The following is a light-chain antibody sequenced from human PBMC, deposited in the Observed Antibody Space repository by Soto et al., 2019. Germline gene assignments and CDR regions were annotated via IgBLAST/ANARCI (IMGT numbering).Light chain of an antibody. J-gene: IGKJ1*01. CDR1: QSVSNNY. CDR2: GAS. CDR3: HQDDFLPRT. V-gene: IGKV3-20*01. Sequence: IVLTHSPGTLSLPPRERATLSCRASQSVSNNYLAWYQQKPGQAPRLLIYGASNRATGIPDRFSGSGSGTQFTLTISSLQSEDFAVYYCHQDDFLPRTFGQGTKVDIK.